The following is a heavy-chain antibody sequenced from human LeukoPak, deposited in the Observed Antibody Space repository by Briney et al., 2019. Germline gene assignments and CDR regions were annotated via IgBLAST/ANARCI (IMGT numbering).Heavy chain of an antibody. J-gene: IGHJ5*02. CDR3: ARLQXCSGTXCXWFDP. V-gene: IGHV4-30-2*01. CDR2: IYHSGST. CDR1: GGSISSGGYS. Sequence: SQTLSLTCAVSGGSISSGGYSWSWIRQPPGKGLEWIGYIYHSGSTYYNPSLKSRVTISVDTSKNQFSLRLSSVTAADTAVYYCARLQXCSGTXCXWFDPWGXXTXVXVSS. D-gene: IGHD2-2*01.